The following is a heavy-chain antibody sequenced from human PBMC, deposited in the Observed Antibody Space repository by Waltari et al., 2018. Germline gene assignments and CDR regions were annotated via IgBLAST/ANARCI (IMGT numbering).Heavy chain of an antibody. Sequence: EVQLVESGGGLVQPGGSLRLSCAASAATFSGHWMSWVRRAPGQGLEWGAKIKEDGSKKYEVDSVKGRFTIYRNNAKNSLYLQMNNLRAEDTAVYYCARDRRFCTNFDCRGDAFDIWGQGTTVTVSS. CDR3: ARDRRFCTNFDCRGDAFDI. D-gene: IGHD2-8*01. J-gene: IGHJ3*02. CDR1: AATFSGHW. CDR2: IKEDGSKK. V-gene: IGHV3-7*03.